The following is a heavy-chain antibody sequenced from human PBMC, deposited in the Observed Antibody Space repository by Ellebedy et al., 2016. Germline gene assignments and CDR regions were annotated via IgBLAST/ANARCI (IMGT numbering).Heavy chain of an antibody. Sequence: GESLKISCAASGFTFSSYAMSWVRQAPGKGLEWVSAISGSGGSTYYADSVKGRFTISRDNSKNTLYLQMNSLRAEDTAVYYCARGGDDFWVDYWGQGTLVTVSS. CDR3: ARGGDDFWVDY. V-gene: IGHV3-23*01. CDR2: ISGSGGST. D-gene: IGHD3-3*01. CDR1: GFTFSSYA. J-gene: IGHJ4*02.